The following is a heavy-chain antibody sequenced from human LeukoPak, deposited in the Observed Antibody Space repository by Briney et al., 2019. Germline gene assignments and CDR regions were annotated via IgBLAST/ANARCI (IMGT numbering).Heavy chain of an antibody. D-gene: IGHD6-13*01. CDR1: GFTFSSYE. CDR3: ARDPGIAAAGTVGYFDS. V-gene: IGHV3-48*03. Sequence: GGSLRLSCAASGFTFSSYEMNWVRQAPGKGLEFISYISSSGSIIYYADSVKGRFTISRDNAKNSLYLQMNSLRVEDTAVYYCARDPGIAAAGTVGYFDSWGQGILVTVSS. CDR2: ISSSGSII. J-gene: IGHJ4*02.